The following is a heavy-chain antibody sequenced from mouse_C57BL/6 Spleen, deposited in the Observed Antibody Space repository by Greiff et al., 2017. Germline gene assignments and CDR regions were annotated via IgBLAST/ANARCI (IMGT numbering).Heavy chain of an antibody. CDR3: ARGPFNYYGSSPWYFDV. CDR1: GYTFTSYW. V-gene: IGHV1-55*01. CDR2: IYPGSGST. J-gene: IGHJ1*03. D-gene: IGHD1-1*01. Sequence: QVQLQQPGAELVKPGASVKMSCKASGYTFTSYWITWVKQRPGQGLEWIGDIYPGSGSTNYNEKFKSKATLTVDTSSSTAYMQLSSLTSEDSAVYYCARGPFNYYGSSPWYFDVWGTGATVTVSS.